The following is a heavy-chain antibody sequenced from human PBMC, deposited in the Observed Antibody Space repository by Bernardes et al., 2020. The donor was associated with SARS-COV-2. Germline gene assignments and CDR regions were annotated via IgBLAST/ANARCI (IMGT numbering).Heavy chain of an antibody. CDR1: GFTFSAYW. J-gene: IGHJ4*02. CDR3: AKLRTENRVRVGAVDY. V-gene: IGHV3-23*01. Sequence: GGSLRLSCAASGFTFSAYWMHWVRQAPGKGLEWVSAISGSGGSTYYADSVKGRFTISRDNSKNTLYLQMNSLRAEDTAVYHCAKLRTENRVRVGAVDYWGQGTLVTVSS. CDR2: ISGSGGST. D-gene: IGHD1-26*01.